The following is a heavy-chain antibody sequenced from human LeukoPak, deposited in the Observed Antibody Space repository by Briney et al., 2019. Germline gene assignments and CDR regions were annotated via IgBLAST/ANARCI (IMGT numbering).Heavy chain of an antibody. V-gene: IGHV3-33*01. CDR3: AMWIQVWKFDY. Sequence: PGRSLRLYCAASGFTFSSYGMHWVRQAPGKGREWVAVIWYDGSNKYYADSVKGRFTISRDNSKNTLYLQMNSLRAEDTAVYYCAMWIQVWKFDYWGQGTLVTVSS. D-gene: IGHD5-18*01. CDR2: IWYDGSNK. J-gene: IGHJ4*02. CDR1: GFTFSSYG.